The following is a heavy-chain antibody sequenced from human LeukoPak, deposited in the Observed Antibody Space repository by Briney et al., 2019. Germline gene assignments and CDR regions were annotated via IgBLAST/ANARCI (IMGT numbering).Heavy chain of an antibody. Sequence: GGSLRLSCAASGFTFSSYWMHWVRQAPGKGLVWVSRVASDGSTVYADSVKGRFTISRDNAKDTVYLQMNSLRVEDTAVYYCIGSGGWPGYWGQGTLVTVSS. D-gene: IGHD1-26*01. V-gene: IGHV3-74*01. J-gene: IGHJ4*02. CDR1: GFTFSSYW. CDR2: VASDGST. CDR3: IGSGGWPGY.